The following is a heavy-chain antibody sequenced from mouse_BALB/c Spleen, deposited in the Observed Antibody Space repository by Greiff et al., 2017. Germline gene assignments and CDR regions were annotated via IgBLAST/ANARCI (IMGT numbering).Heavy chain of an antibody. Sequence: QVQLQQSGAELMKPGASVKISCKATGYTFSSYWIEWVKQRPGHGLEWIGEILPGSGSTNYTEKFKGKATFTADTSSNTAYMQLSSLTSEDSAVYYCAKGDYDGDYWGQGTTLTVSS. CDR1: GYTFSSYW. V-gene: IGHV1-9*01. J-gene: IGHJ2*01. D-gene: IGHD2-4*01. CDR3: AKGDYDGDY. CDR2: ILPGSGST.